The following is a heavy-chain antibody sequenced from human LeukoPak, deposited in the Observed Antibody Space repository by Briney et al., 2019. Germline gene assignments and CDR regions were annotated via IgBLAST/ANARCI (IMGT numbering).Heavy chain of an antibody. CDR2: ISSSSSYI. J-gene: IGHJ6*02. Sequence: PGGSLRLSCAASGFTVGSSYMNWVRQAPGKGLEWVSSISSSSSYIYYADSVKGRFTISRDNAKNSLYLQMNSLRAEDTAVYYCARDLERDNSSGWYWPHYYYYYGMDVWGQGTTVTVSS. CDR1: GFTVGSSY. CDR3: ARDLERDNSSGWYWPHYYYYYGMDV. D-gene: IGHD6-19*01. V-gene: IGHV3-21*01.